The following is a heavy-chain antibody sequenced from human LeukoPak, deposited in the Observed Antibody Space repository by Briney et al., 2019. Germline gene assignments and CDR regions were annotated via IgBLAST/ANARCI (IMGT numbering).Heavy chain of an antibody. J-gene: IGHJ4*02. CDR1: GGSISSGGYY. CDR2: IYYSGST. Sequence: PSQTLSLTCTVSGGSISSGGYYWSWIRQPPGKGLEWIGYIYYSGSTNYNPSLKSRVTISVDTSKNQLSLKLSSVTAADTAVYYCARAGHIAAAGTFDYWGQGTLVTVSS. CDR3: ARAGHIAAAGTFDY. D-gene: IGHD6-13*01. V-gene: IGHV4-61*08.